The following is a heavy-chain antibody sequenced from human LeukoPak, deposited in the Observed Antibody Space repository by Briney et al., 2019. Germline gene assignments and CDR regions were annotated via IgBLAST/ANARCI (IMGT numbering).Heavy chain of an antibody. Sequence: SVKVSCKASGGTFSSYAISWVRQAPGQGLEWMGGIIPIFGTANYAQKFQGRVTITTDESTSTAYMELSSLRSEDTAVYYCARSSAGGRTTIFGVVMDTPFDPWGQGTLVTVSS. J-gene: IGHJ5*02. V-gene: IGHV1-69*05. CDR2: IIPIFGTA. CDR3: ARSSAGGRTTIFGVVMDTPFDP. D-gene: IGHD3-3*01. CDR1: GGTFSSYA.